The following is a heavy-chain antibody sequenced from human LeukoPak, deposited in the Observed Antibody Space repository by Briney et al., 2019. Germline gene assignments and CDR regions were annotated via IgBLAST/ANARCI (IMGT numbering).Heavy chain of an antibody. CDR1: GFTFSSYA. D-gene: IGHD3-22*01. Sequence: GGSLRLSCSASGFTFSSYAMHWVRQAPGKGLEYVSAISSNGGSTYYADSVKGRFTISRDNSKNTLYLQMSSLRAEDTAVYYCVKGPYYYDSSGYSGDYFDYWRQGTLVTVSS. CDR2: ISSNGGST. V-gene: IGHV3-64D*06. CDR3: VKGPYYYDSSGYSGDYFDY. J-gene: IGHJ4*02.